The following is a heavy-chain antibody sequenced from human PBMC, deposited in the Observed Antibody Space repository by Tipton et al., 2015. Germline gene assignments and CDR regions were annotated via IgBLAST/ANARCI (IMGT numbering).Heavy chain of an antibody. J-gene: IGHJ4*02. CDR3: ARDRGGGDYGYFDY. V-gene: IGHV3-33*08. D-gene: IGHD4-17*01. CDR2: IWFDGSNE. Sequence: SLRLSCAASGFTVSNNYMSWVRQAPGKGLEWVAVIWFDGSNEYYADSVKGRFTISRDNSKDTLYLQMNYLRAEDTAVYYCARDRGGGDYGYFDYWGQGTLVTVSS. CDR1: GFTVSNNY.